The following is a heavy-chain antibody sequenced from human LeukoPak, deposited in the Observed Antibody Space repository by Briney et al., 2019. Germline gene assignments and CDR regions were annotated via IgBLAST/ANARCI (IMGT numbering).Heavy chain of an antibody. J-gene: IGHJ5*01. D-gene: IGHD1-1*01. CDR2: VHPSGGA. V-gene: IGHV4-4*07. Sequence: SETQSLTCSVSGDGFSLYYWSWIRQPAGKGLEWIGRVHPSGGANYNYSLRSRVTLSVDSSKNQVFLRLTSVTVADTAVYYCARVLGVNDKYFDSWGQGTPVTVSS. CDR3: ARVLGVNDKYFDS. CDR1: GDGFSLYY.